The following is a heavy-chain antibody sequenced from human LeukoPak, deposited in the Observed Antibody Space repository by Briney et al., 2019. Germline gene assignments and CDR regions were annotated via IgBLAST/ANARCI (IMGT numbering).Heavy chain of an antibody. J-gene: IGHJ4*02. D-gene: IGHD3-22*01. V-gene: IGHV3-15*01. Sequence: GGSLRLSCAASGITFSDTWMSWVRQAPGKGLEWVARIKSIVNGGTTDYAAPVKGRFTISRDNSKNTLYLQMTSLRAEDTAVYYCAKDQVWIVVGSFDYWGQGTLVTVSS. CDR2: IKSIVNGGTT. CDR3: AKDQVWIVVGSFDY. CDR1: GITFSDTW.